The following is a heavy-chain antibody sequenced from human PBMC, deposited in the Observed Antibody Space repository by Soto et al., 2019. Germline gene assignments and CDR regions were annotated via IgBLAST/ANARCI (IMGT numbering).Heavy chain of an antibody. J-gene: IGHJ4*02. CDR3: ARSWNDYLFY. D-gene: IGHD4-17*01. CDR1: SDSISSTKW. V-gene: IGHV4-4*02. CDR2: IYPSGST. Sequence: QVLLQESGPGLVKSSETLSLTCAVSSDSISSTKWWSWVRQSPGKGLEWIGEIYPSGSTIYNPSLKSRVTISEDRSKNQFSLKLTSVTAADTAVYYCARSWNDYLFYWGQGTLVTVSS.